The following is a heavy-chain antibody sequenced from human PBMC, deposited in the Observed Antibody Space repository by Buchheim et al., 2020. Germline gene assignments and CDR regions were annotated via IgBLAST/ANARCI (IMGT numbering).Heavy chain of an antibody. CDR2: IYHGGTT. CDR1: GADISRGNW. Sequence: QVQLEESGPGLVKPSGTLSLTCAVSGADISRGNWWSWVRQPPGRGLEWIGEIYHGGTTNYNPTLQSRVTITADQSKNQFSLNLRSVTAADTAVYFCARVTDILNGYYVDYWGQGT. CDR3: ARVTDILNGYYVDY. V-gene: IGHV4-4*02. J-gene: IGHJ4*02. D-gene: IGHD3-9*01.